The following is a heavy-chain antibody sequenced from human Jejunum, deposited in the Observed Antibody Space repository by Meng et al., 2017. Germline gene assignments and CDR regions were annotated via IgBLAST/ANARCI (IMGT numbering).Heavy chain of an antibody. J-gene: IGHJ4*02. CDR3: AGDNGDSGIFDY. V-gene: IGHV1-3*01. CDR2: ITVGNGNT. D-gene: IGHD4-17*01. CDR1: GYTLTNYA. Sequence: QVQCMQAGAKVKKPGSSVKVSCKASGYTLTNYAIHWVRQAPGQRLEWMGWITVGNGNTKYSQKFQGRVTITRGTSASTAYMELSSLTSEDTAVYYCAGDNGDSGIFDYWGQGTLVTVSS.